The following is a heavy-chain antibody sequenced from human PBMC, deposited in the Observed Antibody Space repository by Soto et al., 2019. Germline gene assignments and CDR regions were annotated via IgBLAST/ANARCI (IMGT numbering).Heavy chain of an antibody. J-gene: IGHJ4*02. D-gene: IGHD2-8*01. CDR2: ISGSGITT. V-gene: IGHV3-23*01. CDR1: GFTFDDYA. Sequence: GGSLRLSCAASGFTFDDYAMNWVRQAPGKGLEWVSSISGSGITTYYADSVKGRFTVSRDNSKNTLFVQMNSLRADDTAVYYCAKVGKESGYCSHGICYGHYLFDSWGQGTLVTVSS. CDR3: AKVGKESGYCSHGICYGHYLFDS.